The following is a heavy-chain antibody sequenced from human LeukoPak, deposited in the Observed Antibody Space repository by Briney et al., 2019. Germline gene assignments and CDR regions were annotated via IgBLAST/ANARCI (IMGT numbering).Heavy chain of an antibody. Sequence: SETLSLTCTVSGGSTNNYYWTWVRQPPGKGLEWIGNIYYSGSTYYNPSLKSRVTISVDTSKNQFSLKLSSLTAADTAVYYCARYGRRGLLDAFDIWGQGTMVTVSS. D-gene: IGHD2-15*01. CDR3: ARYGRRGLLDAFDI. CDR1: GGSTNNYY. J-gene: IGHJ3*02. V-gene: IGHV4-59*04. CDR2: IYYSGST.